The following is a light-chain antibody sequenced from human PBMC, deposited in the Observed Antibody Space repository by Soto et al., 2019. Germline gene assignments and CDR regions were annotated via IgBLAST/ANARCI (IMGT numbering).Light chain of an antibody. Sequence: EIVMTQSPVALSVSPWARSTSSWGASQSVSSNLAWYQQKPGQAPRLLLYGASIRATGIPARFSGSGSGTEFTLTISTLQSEDFAIYYCQHYDNWPPWTFGQGTKVDIK. V-gene: IGKV3-15*01. CDR2: GAS. J-gene: IGKJ1*01. CDR3: QHYDNWPPWT. CDR1: QSVSSN.